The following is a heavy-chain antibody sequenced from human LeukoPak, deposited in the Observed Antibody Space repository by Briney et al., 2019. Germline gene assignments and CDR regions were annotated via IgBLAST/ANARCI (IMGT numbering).Heavy chain of an antibody. V-gene: IGHV3-33*06. Sequence: PGGSLRLSCAASGFTFSSYGMHWVRQAPGKGLEWVAVVWDDGSSQNYADSVKGRFTISRDNSKNMLYLQMNSLRAEDTAVCYCAKDQWNPDYWGQGTLVSVSS. CDR1: GFTFSSYG. CDR2: VWDDGSSQ. CDR3: AKDQWNPDY. D-gene: IGHD6-19*01. J-gene: IGHJ4*02.